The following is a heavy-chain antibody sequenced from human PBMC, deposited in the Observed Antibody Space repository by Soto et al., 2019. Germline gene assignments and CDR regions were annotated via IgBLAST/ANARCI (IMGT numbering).Heavy chain of an antibody. D-gene: IGHD1-20*01. J-gene: IGHJ6*02. V-gene: IGHV3-23*01. CDR1: GFTFSNYA. CDR3: ARDKRREPYNWNDVGGYYYGMDV. CDR2: IHGGAGQT. Sequence: EVQLLESGGGLVQPGGSLRLSCAASGFTFSNYAMMWVRQAPGKGLEWVSGIHGGAGQTYYADSVKGRFTISRDDSKNTLYLQMSNLRAEDTAVYYCARDKRREPYNWNDVGGYYYGMDVWGQGTTVTVSS.